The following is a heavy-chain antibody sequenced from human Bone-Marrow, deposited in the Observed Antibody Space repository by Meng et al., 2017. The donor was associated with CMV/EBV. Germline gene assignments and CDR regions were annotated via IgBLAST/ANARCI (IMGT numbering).Heavy chain of an antibody. CDR2: IRHDGTNK. V-gene: IGHV3-30*02. CDR1: GFTFDNYG. J-gene: IGHJ4*02. CDR3: AKDLLLFGGANAYFDY. D-gene: IGHD3-16*01. Sequence: GGSLRLSCAASGFTFDNYGMHWVRQTPGKGLEWVAFIRHDGTNKYYGDSVKDRFTISRDNSKNTVYLQMNSLRPEETAIYYCAKDLLLFGGANAYFDYWGQGTLVTVSS.